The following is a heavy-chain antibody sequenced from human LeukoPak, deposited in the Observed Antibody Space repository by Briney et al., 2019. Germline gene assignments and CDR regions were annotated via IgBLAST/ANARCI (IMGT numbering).Heavy chain of an antibody. J-gene: IGHJ5*02. V-gene: IGHV1-18*04. CDR1: GYTFTGYY. D-gene: IGHD6-13*01. Sequence: ASVKVSCKASGYTFTGYYMHWVRQAPGQGLEWMGWISAYNGNTNYAQKLQGRVTMTTDTSTSTAYMELRSLRSDDTAVYYCARVRTAAGTMNWFDPWGQGTLVTVSS. CDR2: ISAYNGNT. CDR3: ARVRTAAGTMNWFDP.